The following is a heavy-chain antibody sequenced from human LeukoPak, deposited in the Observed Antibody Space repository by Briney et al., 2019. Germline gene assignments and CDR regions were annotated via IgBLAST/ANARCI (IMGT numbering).Heavy chain of an antibody. V-gene: IGHV3-23*01. Sequence: GGSLRLSCAASGFTFSSYAMSWVRQAPGKELEWVSAVDGSSYNTYYADSVRGRFTISRDNSENTLYLQMNSLRDDDTAVYYCAKDSAAAGGHDFDFWGKGTLVTVSS. CDR3: AKDSAAAGGHDFDF. CDR2: VDGSSYNT. J-gene: IGHJ4*02. CDR1: GFTFSSYA. D-gene: IGHD6-13*01.